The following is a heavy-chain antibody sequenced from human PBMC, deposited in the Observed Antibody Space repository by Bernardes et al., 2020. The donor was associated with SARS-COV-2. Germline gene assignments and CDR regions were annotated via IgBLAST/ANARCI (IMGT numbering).Heavy chain of an antibody. J-gene: IGHJ4*02. CDR3: ARDVRGGTLDY. D-gene: IGHD2-15*01. V-gene: IGHV4-59*11. CDR2: IYKSGNT. CDR1: GGSMSDHY. Sequence: SETLSLTCTVSGGSMSDHYWTWIRQPPGKGLEWIGHIYKSGNTNYNPSLKSRVTISVDTSKNQLSLKLTSVTAADTAVYYCARDVRGGTLDYWGQGTPVTVSS.